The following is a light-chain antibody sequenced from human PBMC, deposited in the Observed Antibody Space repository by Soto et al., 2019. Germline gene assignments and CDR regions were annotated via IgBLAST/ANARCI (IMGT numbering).Light chain of an antibody. CDR2: YDS. CDR1: NIGSKS. CDR3: QVGDIGRGVA. Sequence: SYVLTQAPSVSVAPGKTATITCGGTNIGSKSVHWYQQKPGQAPVLVIYYDSDRPSGIPERFSGSNSGSTATLTISRVGAGDEADYYWQVGDIGRGVAFGGGTKLTVL. J-gene: IGLJ2*01. V-gene: IGLV3-21*04.